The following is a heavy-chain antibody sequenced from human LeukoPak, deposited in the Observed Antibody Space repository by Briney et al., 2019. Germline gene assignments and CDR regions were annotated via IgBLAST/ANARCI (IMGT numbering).Heavy chain of an antibody. J-gene: IGHJ4*02. D-gene: IGHD3-3*01. Sequence: PGGSLRLSCAASGFTFSSYSMNWVRQAPGKGLEWVSSISSSSSSYIYYADSVKGRFTISRDNAKNSLYLQMNSLRAEDTAVYYCAKEEWLLAVYFDYWGQGTLVTVSS. CDR2: ISSSSSSYI. CDR1: GFTFSSYS. V-gene: IGHV3-21*04. CDR3: AKEEWLLAVYFDY.